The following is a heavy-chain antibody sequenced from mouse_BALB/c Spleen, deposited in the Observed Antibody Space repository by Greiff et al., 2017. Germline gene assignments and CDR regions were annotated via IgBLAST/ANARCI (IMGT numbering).Heavy chain of an antibody. V-gene: IGHV5-6-3*01. CDR3: ARGDYYGSSYCGY. Sequence: EVQLVESGGGLVQPGGSLKLSCAASGFTFSSYGMSWVRQTPDKRLELVATINSNGGSTYYPDSVKGRFTISRDNAKNTLYLQMSSLKSEDTAMYYCARGDYYGSSYCGYWGKGTTLTVSS. J-gene: IGHJ2*01. CDR2: INSNGGST. CDR1: GFTFSSYG. D-gene: IGHD1-1*01.